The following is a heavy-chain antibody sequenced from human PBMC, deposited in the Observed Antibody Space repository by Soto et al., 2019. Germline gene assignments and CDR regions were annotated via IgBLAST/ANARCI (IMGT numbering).Heavy chain of an antibody. D-gene: IGHD4-4*01. CDR1: GGSFSGYY. CDR2: INHSGST. Sequence: PSETLSLTCAVYGGSFSGYYWSWIRQPPGKGLEWIGEINHSGSTNYNPSLKSRVTVSVDTSKNQFSLKLSSVTAADTAVYYCARGTTVRATYWGQGTLVTVSS. CDR3: ARGTTVRATY. J-gene: IGHJ4*02. V-gene: IGHV4-34*01.